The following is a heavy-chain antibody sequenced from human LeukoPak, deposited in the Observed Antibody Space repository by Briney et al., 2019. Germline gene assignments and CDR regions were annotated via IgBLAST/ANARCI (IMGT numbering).Heavy chain of an antibody. D-gene: IGHD2-8*01. V-gene: IGHV4-4*02. Sequence: SETLSLTCGVSGGFISNTYWWSLVRQPPGQGLEWIGEISLTGLTHYNPSLESRVTVSLDKSKNKLSLNLTSVTAADTAVYYCSRENGAFSLFGYWGQGTLVTVLS. CDR3: SRENGAFSLFGY. J-gene: IGHJ4*02. CDR1: GGFISNTYW. CDR2: ISLTGLT.